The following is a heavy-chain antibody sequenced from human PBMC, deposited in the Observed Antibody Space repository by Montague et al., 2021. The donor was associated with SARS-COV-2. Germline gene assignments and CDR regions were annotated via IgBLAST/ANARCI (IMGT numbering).Heavy chain of an antibody. CDR1: GFSLSTSGTC. J-gene: IGHJ4*02. CDR2: XXWDDDK. CDR3: ARIRDYDILTGSYSGFDY. Sequence: PALVKPTQTLTLTCTFSGFSLSTSGTCMSWIRQPPGKALEWLALXXWDDDKYYSTSLKTRLTISKDTSKNQVVLTMTNMDPVDTATYYCARIRDYDILTGSYSGFDYWGQGTLVTVSS. D-gene: IGHD3-9*01. V-gene: IGHV2-70*01.